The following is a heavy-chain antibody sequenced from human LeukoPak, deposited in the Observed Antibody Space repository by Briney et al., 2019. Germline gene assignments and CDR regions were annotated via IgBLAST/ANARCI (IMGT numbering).Heavy chain of an antibody. CDR1: GPSIRGHY. J-gene: IGHJ5*02. Sequence: PSETLSLTCTVSGPSIRGHYWSWIRQPPGKGREWIGYIYSSDNILYNPFLKSRVTLSVDTFNNQFSLSLTSVTAADTAVYYCAGLHFASAEEFDPWGQGTLVTVSS. CDR3: AGLHFASAEEFDP. V-gene: IGHV4-59*08. D-gene: IGHD6-25*01. CDR2: IYSSDNI.